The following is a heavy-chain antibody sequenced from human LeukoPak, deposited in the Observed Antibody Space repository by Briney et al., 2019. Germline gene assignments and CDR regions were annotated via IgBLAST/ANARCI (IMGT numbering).Heavy chain of an antibody. CDR1: GDSVSSNSAA. CDR3: ARGLVVTAAIGNNWFDP. J-gene: IGHJ5*02. Sequence: SQTLSLTCAISGDSVSSNSAAWNWIRQSPSRGLEWLGRTYYRSKWYNDYAVSVKSRITINPDTSKNQFSLQLNSVTPEDTAVYYWARGLVVTAAIGNNWFDPWGQGTLVNVSS. CDR2: TYYRSKWYN. V-gene: IGHV6-1*01. D-gene: IGHD2-2*02.